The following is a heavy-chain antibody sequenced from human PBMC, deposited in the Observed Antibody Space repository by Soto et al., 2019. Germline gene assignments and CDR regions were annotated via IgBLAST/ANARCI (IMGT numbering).Heavy chain of an antibody. V-gene: IGHV4-59*01. CDR3: ARDSGYYYGSGSYYNPFDY. CDR1: GGSISSYY. D-gene: IGHD3-10*01. Sequence: PSETLSLTCTVSGGSISSYYWSWIRQPPGKGLEWIGYIYYSGGTNYNPSLKSRVTISVDTSKNQFSLKLSSVTAADTAVYYCARDSGYYYGSGSYYNPFDYWGQGTLVTVSS. J-gene: IGHJ4*02. CDR2: IYYSGGT.